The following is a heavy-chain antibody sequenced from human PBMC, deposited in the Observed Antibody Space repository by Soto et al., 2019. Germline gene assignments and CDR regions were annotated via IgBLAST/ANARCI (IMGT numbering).Heavy chain of an antibody. D-gene: IGHD6-13*01. V-gene: IGHV4-61*08. CDR1: GGSVNSGGSY. Sequence: SETLSLTCTVSGGSVNSGGSYWSWFRQPPGKGLEWIAYIYYSGSTNYNPSLKSRVTISLDTSKNQFSLKLRSVTAADTAVYYCARVIQRHLVEFHFHYYYAMDVWGQGTTDTVSS. CDR2: IYYSGST. J-gene: IGHJ6*02. CDR3: ARVIQRHLVEFHFHYYYAMDV.